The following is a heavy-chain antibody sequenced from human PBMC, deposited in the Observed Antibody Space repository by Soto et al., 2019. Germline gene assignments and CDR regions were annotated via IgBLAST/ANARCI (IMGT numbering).Heavy chain of an antibody. V-gene: IGHV3-66*01. CDR1: GFTVSSNY. J-gene: IGHJ6*03. Sequence: PGGSLRLSCAASGFTVSSNYMSWVRQAPGKGLEWVSVIYSGGSTYYADSVKGRFTISRDNSKNTLYLQMNSLRAEDTAVYYCARDSPTTGIAAAGTDYYYYYMDVWGKGTTVTVSS. CDR3: ARDSPTTGIAAAGTDYYYYYMDV. D-gene: IGHD6-13*01. CDR2: IYSGGST.